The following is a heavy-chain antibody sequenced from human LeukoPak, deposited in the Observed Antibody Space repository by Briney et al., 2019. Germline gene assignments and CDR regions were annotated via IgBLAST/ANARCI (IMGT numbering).Heavy chain of an antibody. J-gene: IGHJ4*02. CDR3: ARSAFLVTAPGLYYFDY. V-gene: IGHV4-61*05. D-gene: IGHD6-13*01. CDR2: IYNSGST. CDR1: GGSISSGSYY. Sequence: PSETLSLTCTVSGGSISSGSYYWGWIRQPPGKGLEWIGHIYNSGSTNYNPSLKGRVTMSVATSKDQFSLHLSSVTAADTAVYYCARSAFLVTAPGLYYFDYWGQGTLVAVSS.